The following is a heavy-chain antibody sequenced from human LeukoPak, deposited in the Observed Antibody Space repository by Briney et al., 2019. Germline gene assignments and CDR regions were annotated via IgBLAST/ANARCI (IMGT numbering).Heavy chain of an antibody. D-gene: IGHD6-13*01. CDR2: IYYSGST. CDR1: GGSLSSSSYY. Sequence: SETLSLTCTVSGGSLSSSSYYWGWVRQPGWIRQPPGKGLEWIGSIYYSGSTYYNPSLKSRVTISVDTSKNTFSLKLISVTASDTAVYYCARLSPLGSSTYYFDYWGQGTLVTVSS. V-gene: IGHV4-39*01. CDR3: ARLSPLGSSTYYFDY. J-gene: IGHJ4*02.